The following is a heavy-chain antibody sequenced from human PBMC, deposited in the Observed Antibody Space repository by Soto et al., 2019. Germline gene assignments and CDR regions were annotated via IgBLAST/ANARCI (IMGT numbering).Heavy chain of an antibody. CDR3: ARGAGIAAVSGFDY. V-gene: IGHV1-3*01. Sequence: ASVKVSCKASGYTFTSYGINWVRQAPGRGLEWMGWINPGNGNTKYSQQFQGRVIIDRDTSASTAYMELSSLRSEDTAVYYCARGAGIAAVSGFDYWGQGTLVTVSS. D-gene: IGHD6-25*01. J-gene: IGHJ4*02. CDR1: GYTFTSYG. CDR2: INPGNGNT.